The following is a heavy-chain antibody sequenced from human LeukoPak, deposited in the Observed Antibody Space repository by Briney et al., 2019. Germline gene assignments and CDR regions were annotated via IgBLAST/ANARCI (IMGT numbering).Heavy chain of an antibody. J-gene: IGHJ5*02. Sequence: ASVKVSCKASGYTFTSYDINWVRQATGQGLEWMGWMNPNSGNTGYAQKFQGRVTMTRNTSISTAYMELSSLRSEDTAVYYCARGASSDYYDSSGYKLNWFDPWGQGTLVTVSS. V-gene: IGHV1-8*01. CDR2: MNPNSGNT. CDR3: ARGASSDYYDSSGYKLNWFDP. D-gene: IGHD3-22*01. CDR1: GYTFTSYD.